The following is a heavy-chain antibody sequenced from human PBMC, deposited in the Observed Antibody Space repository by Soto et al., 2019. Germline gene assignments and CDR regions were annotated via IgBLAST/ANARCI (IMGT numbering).Heavy chain of an antibody. V-gene: IGHV3-33*01. CDR1: GFTFSSYG. Sequence: QVQLVESGGGVVQPGRSLRLSCAASGFTFSSYGMHWVRQAPGKGLEWVAVIWYDGSNKYYADSVKGRFTISRDNSKNTLYLQMNSLSAEDTAVYYCARDLYYYDSSGYYYGDYYHGMDVWGQGTTVTVSS. CDR3: ARDLYYYDSSGYYYGDYYHGMDV. D-gene: IGHD3-22*01. CDR2: IWYDGSNK. J-gene: IGHJ6*02.